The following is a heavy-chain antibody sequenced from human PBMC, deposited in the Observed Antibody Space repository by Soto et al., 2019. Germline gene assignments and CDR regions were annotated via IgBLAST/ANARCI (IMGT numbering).Heavy chain of an antibody. CDR3: ARGKPYLLWCGHGYLDY. Sequence: PSETLSLTCTVSGGSISSYYWSWIRQPPGKGLEWIGEINHSGSTNYNPSLQSRVTISVDTSKNQFSLKLSSVTAADTAVYYCARGKPYLLWCGHGYLDYWGQG. V-gene: IGHV4-34*01. D-gene: IGHD3-10*01. CDR2: INHSGST. J-gene: IGHJ4*02. CDR1: GGSISSYY.